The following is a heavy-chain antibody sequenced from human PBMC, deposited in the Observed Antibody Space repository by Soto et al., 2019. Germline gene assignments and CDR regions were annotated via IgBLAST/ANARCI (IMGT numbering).Heavy chain of an antibody. V-gene: IGHV1-2*02. CDR3: ARELRGYSGSGSYLPRGHWFDP. CDR2: INPNSGGT. J-gene: IGHJ5*02. CDR1: GYTFTGYY. Sequence: ASVKVSCKASGYTFTGYYMHWVRQAPGQGLEGMGWINPNSGGTNYAQKFQGRVTMTRDTSISTAYMELSRLRSDDTAVYYCARELRGYSGSGSYLPRGHWFDPWGQGTLVTVSS. D-gene: IGHD3-10*01.